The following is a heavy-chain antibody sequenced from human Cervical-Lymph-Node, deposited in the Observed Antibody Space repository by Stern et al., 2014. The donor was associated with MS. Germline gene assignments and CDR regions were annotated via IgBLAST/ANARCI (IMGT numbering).Heavy chain of an antibody. D-gene: IGHD3-22*01. Sequence: QVQLVESGGGVVQPGRSLRLSCAASGFNFISYSMYWVRQAPGKGLEWVAVILHDGSNEYYADSVKGRFTISRDNSKNTVSLQMNILRVEDTAVYYCAREPYNYDGDGYLDHWGQGTLVTVSS. V-gene: IGHV3-30-3*01. CDR3: AREPYNYDGDGYLDH. J-gene: IGHJ4*02. CDR2: ILHDGSNE. CDR1: GFNFISYS.